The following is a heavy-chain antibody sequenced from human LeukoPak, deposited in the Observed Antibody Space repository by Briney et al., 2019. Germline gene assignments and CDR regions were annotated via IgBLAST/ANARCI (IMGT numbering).Heavy chain of an antibody. CDR2: IYHSGST. CDR1: GGSISSSNW. J-gene: IGHJ4*02. CDR3: ARDRYSSSWYPLGY. V-gene: IGHV4-4*02. Sequence: PSETLSLTCAVSGGSISSSNWWSWVRQPPGKGLEWIGEIYHSGSTNYNPSLKSRVTISVDRSKNQFSLKLSSVTAADTAVYYCARDRYSSSWYPLGYWGQGTLVTVSS. D-gene: IGHD6-13*01.